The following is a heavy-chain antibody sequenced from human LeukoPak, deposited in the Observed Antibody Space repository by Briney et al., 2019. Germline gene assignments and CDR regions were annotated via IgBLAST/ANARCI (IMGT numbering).Heavy chain of an antibody. D-gene: IGHD3-22*01. Sequence: ASVKVSCKASGGTFSSYAISWVRQAPGQGLEWMGGIIPIFGTANYAQKFQGRVTMTEDTSTDTAYMELSSLRSEDTAVYYCASGYYRENDYWGQGTLVTVSS. V-gene: IGHV1-69*06. CDR3: ASGYYRENDY. CDR2: IIPIFGTA. CDR1: GGTFSSYA. J-gene: IGHJ4*02.